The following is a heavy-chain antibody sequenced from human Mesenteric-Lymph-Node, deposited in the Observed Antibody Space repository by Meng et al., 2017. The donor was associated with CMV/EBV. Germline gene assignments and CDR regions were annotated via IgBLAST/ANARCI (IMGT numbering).Heavy chain of an antibody. CDR3: ARSMTAAYDI. V-gene: IGHV3-48*04. J-gene: IGHJ3*02. CDR1: GFTFSSYW. CDR2: ISNSGSTL. D-gene: IGHD2-21*02. Sequence: GESLKISCAASGFTFSSYWMHWVRQAPGKGLEWVSFISNSGSTLYYADSVKGRFTISRDNAKNSLFLQMNSLRAEDTAVYYCARSMTAAYDIWGQGTMVTVSS.